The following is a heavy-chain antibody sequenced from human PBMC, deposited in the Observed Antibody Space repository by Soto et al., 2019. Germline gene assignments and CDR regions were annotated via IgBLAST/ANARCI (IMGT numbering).Heavy chain of an antibody. J-gene: IGHJ4*02. CDR1: GFTFSDYY. CDR3: ASSGGGGYGSSTSCYYFDY. D-gene: IGHD2-2*01. CDR2: ISSSGSTI. V-gene: IGHV3-11*01. Sequence: QVQLVESGGGLVKPGGSLRLSCAASGFTFSDYYMSWIRQAPGKGLERGSYISSSGSTIYYADPVKGRITISRDNAKNPLYLQMNSLRAEDTAVYYCASSGGGGYGSSTSCYYFDYWGQGTLVTVSS.